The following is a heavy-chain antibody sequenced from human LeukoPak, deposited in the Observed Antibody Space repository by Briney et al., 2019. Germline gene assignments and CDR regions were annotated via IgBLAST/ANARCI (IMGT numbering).Heavy chain of an antibody. J-gene: IGHJ4*02. CDR2: IYYSGST. CDR1: GGSISSYY. D-gene: IGHD3-16*01. CDR3: ARQRAAIWGFDY. V-gene: IGHV4-59*08. Sequence: NASETLSLTCTVSGGSISSYYWSWIRQPPGKGLEWIGYIYYSGSTNYNPSLKSRVTISVDTSKNQFSLKLSSVTAADTAVYYCARQRAAIWGFDYWGQGTLVTVSS.